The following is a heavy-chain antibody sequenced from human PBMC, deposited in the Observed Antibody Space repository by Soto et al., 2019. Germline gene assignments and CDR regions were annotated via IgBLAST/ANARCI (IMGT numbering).Heavy chain of an antibody. CDR3: ARGYLGNDWYYYFDN. V-gene: IGHV4-59*01. D-gene: IGHD2-21*01. Sequence: SETLSLTCTVSSGSISGYYWGWIRQPPGEGLEWIGYIHYSGNPHYNPSLKSRVAISVDTSRSQFSLRLSSVTAADTAVYYCARGYLGNDWYYYFDNWGQGALVTVSS. J-gene: IGHJ4*02. CDR1: SGSISGYY. CDR2: IHYSGNP.